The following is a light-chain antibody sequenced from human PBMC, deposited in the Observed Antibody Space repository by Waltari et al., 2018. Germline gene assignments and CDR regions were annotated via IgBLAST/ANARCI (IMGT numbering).Light chain of an antibody. CDR2: GNN. Sequence: QSVLTQPPSVSGAPGQRVTISCTGSGSNIGAGFDVHWYQQLPGTAPKLLVCGNNSRPSGFPDRFSASESGTSASLAISVLQAEDEADYYCQSYDSSLTGFWVFGGGTKLTVL. V-gene: IGLV1-40*01. J-gene: IGLJ3*02. CDR1: GSNIGAGFD. CDR3: QSYDSSLTGFWV.